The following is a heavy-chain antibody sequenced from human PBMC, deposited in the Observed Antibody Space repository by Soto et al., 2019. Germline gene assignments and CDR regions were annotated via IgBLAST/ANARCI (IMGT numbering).Heavy chain of an antibody. CDR1: GFTFSSYA. CDR3: AKGPGSYSDFDY. V-gene: IGHV3-23*01. J-gene: IGHJ4*02. CDR2: ISGNGHTI. Sequence: EVQLLESGGTLVQPGGSLGLSCAASGFTFSSYAMSWVRQAPGKGLEWVSSISGNGHTIYYADSVRGRFTISRDNSKNTLYLQMTSLRAEDTALYYCAKGPGSYSDFDYWGQGTLVTVSS. D-gene: IGHD1-26*01.